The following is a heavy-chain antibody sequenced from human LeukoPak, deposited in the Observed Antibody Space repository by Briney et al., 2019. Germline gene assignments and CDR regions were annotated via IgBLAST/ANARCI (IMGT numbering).Heavy chain of an antibody. CDR1: GFTFSSYA. CDR3: AKEGLSTGWYYFDY. CDR2: IGGSGGST. V-gene: IGHV3-23*01. D-gene: IGHD6-19*01. Sequence: AGGSLRLSCAVSGFTFSSYAMSWVRQAPGKGLEWVSAIGGSGGSTYYADSVKGRFTISRDNSKNTLYLQVNSLRAEDTAVYYCAKEGLSTGWYYFDYWGQGTLVTVSS. J-gene: IGHJ4*02.